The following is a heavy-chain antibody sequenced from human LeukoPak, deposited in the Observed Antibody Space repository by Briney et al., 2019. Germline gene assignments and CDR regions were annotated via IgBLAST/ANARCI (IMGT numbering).Heavy chain of an antibody. J-gene: IGHJ4*02. CDR2: ISAYNGNT. CDR3: ARVAPHRRLSSGWYYFDY. Sequence: GASVKVSCKASGYTFTSYGISWVRQAPGQGLEWMGWISAYNGNTNYAQKLQGRVTMTTDTSTSTAYMELRSLRPDDTAVYYCARVAPHRRLSSGWYYFDYWGQGTLVTVSS. CDR1: GYTFTSYG. V-gene: IGHV1-18*01. D-gene: IGHD6-19*01.